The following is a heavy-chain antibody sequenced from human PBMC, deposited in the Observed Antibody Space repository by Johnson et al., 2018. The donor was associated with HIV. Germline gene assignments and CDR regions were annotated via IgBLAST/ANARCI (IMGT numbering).Heavy chain of an antibody. CDR1: GFTFSSSA. D-gene: IGHD3-16*01. CDR2: ISYDGSNK. CDR3: AKDRGGVGGRSEAFDI. V-gene: IGHV3-30*04. J-gene: IGHJ3*02. Sequence: VQLVESGGGVVQPGRSLRLSCAASGFTFSSSAMHSVRQAPGKGLEWVSVISYDGSNKYYAGSVKGRVTISRDNGKNSLYLQRNSLRAEDTALYYGAKDRGGVGGRSEAFDIWGQGTMVTVSS.